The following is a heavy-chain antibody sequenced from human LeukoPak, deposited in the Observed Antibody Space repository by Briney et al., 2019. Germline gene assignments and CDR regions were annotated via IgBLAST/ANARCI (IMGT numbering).Heavy chain of an antibody. V-gene: IGHV4-4*02. CDR1: GGSISSSNW. CDR2: IYHSGST. CDR3: ARGRGYCSSTSCYDPLYYYYGMDV. D-gene: IGHD2-2*01. Sequence: SETLSLTCAVSGGSISSSNWWSWVRQPPGKGLEWIGEIYHSGSTNYNPSLKSRVTISVDKSKNQFSLKLSSVTAADTAVYYCARGRGYCSSTSCYDPLYYYYGMDVWGQGTTVTVSS. J-gene: IGHJ6*02.